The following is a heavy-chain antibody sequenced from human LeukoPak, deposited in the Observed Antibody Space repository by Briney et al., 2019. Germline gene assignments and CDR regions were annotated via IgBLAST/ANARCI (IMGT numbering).Heavy chain of an antibody. CDR1: GYTFTSYA. CDR3: ARDGGWQYYYGMDV. Sequence: ASVKVSCKASGYTFTSYAMHWVRQAPGQRLEWMGWIDAGNGNTKYSQKFQGRVTITRDTSASTAYMELSSLRSEDTAVYYCARDGGWQYYYGMDVWGQGTTVTVSS. CDR2: IDAGNGNT. D-gene: IGHD6-19*01. V-gene: IGHV1-3*01. J-gene: IGHJ6*02.